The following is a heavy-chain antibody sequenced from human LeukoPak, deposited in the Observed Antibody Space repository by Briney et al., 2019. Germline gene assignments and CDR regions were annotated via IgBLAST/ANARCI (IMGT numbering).Heavy chain of an antibody. CDR3: ARDGGDGYSSSSMDY. V-gene: IGHV3-33*01. CDR2: IWYDGSNK. CDR1: GFTFSSYG. D-gene: IGHD6-6*01. Sequence: GRSLRLSCAASGFTFSSYGMHWVRQAPGKGLEWVAVIWYDGSNKYYADSVKGRFTISRDNSKNTLYLQMNSLRAEDTAVYYCARDGGDGYSSSSMDYWGQGTLVTVSS. J-gene: IGHJ4*02.